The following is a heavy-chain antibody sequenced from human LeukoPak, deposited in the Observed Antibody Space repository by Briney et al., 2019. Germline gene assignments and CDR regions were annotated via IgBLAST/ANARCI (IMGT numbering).Heavy chain of an antibody. CDR3: GRDRDWGAFDV. CDR1: AFIFGGHG. V-gene: IGHV3-23*01. Sequence: GGSLRLSCEGPAFIFGGHGINWVRQPAGKGLEWVAGITPSGDTSYYADSVRGRFTISRDNSKSIVSLQMNSLRAEDTALYYCGRDRDWGAFDVWGQGSLVTVSS. CDR2: ITPSGDTS. D-gene: IGHD3/OR15-3a*01. J-gene: IGHJ5*02.